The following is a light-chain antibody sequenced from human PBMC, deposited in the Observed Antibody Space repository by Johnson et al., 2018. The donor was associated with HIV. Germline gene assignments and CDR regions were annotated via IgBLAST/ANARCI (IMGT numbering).Light chain of an antibody. CDR2: DNN. CDR1: SSNVGSSF. V-gene: IGLV1-51*01. J-gene: IGLJ1*01. CDR3: GTWNNSLRTAF. Sequence: QSVLTQPPSVSAAPGQTVTISCSGSSSNVGSSFVSWYRQVPGTAPKLLIYDNNRRPSGVPDRFSGSKSGTSATLGITGLQTGDEADYFCGTWNNSLRTAFFGTGTKFTVL.